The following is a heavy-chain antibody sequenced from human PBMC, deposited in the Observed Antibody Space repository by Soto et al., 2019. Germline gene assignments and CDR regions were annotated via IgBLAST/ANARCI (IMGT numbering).Heavy chain of an antibody. CDR3: ARGEREDIGVVIGVRPGEYGGDV. D-gene: IGHD2-15*01. Sequence: QVQLVESGGGVVQPGRSLRLSCAASGFTFRNYAMHWVRQAPGKGLECVAVISYDGGNKFYRDYVKGRFTISRDNSKKTLYLQINSLRYEDTAVYYCARGEREDIGVVIGVRPGEYGGDVWGQGTTVTVSS. CDR2: ISYDGGNK. V-gene: IGHV3-30-3*01. J-gene: IGHJ6*02. CDR1: GFTFRNYA.